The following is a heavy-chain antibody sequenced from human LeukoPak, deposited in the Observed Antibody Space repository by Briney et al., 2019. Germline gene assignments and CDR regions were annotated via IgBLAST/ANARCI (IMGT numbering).Heavy chain of an antibody. Sequence: SETLSLTCTVSGGSISSSSYYWSWIRQPPGKGLEWIGEINHSGSTNYNPSLKSRVTISVDTSKNQFSLKLSSVTAADTAVYYCARVSAAAGTRYYYYYYGMDVWGQGTTVTVSS. CDR1: GGSISSSSYY. CDR2: INHSGST. J-gene: IGHJ6*02. CDR3: ARVSAAAGTRYYYYYYGMDV. V-gene: IGHV4-39*07. D-gene: IGHD6-13*01.